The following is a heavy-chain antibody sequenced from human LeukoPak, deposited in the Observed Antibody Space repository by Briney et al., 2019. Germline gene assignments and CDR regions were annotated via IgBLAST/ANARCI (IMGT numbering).Heavy chain of an antibody. V-gene: IGHV1-2*02. CDR2: INPNSGGT. D-gene: IGHD3-22*01. J-gene: IGHJ4*02. CDR3: ASLSSGYYYYFDY. Sequence: ASVKVSCKASGYTFTGYYMHWVRQAPGQGLEWMGWINPNSGGTNYAQKFQGRVTMTRDTSISTAYMELSRLRSDDTAVYYCASLSSGYYYYFDYWGQGTLVTVSS. CDR1: GYTFTGYY.